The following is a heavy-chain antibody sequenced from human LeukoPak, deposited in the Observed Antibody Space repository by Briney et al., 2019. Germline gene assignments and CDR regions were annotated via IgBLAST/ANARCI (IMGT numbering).Heavy chain of an antibody. J-gene: IGHJ5*01. Sequence: GGSLRLSCAASGFTSSSYWMHWVRQAPGKGLVWVSRINSDGSGTIYADSVRGRFTISRDNAKNTLYLQVNSLRAEDTAVYYCARTEGTVAYDSWGQGTLVTVSS. CDR2: INSDGSGT. CDR1: GFTSSSYW. D-gene: IGHD4-23*01. V-gene: IGHV3-74*01. CDR3: ARTEGTVAYDS.